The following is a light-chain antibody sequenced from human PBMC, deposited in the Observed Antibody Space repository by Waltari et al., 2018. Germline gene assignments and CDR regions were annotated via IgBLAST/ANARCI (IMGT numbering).Light chain of an antibody. CDR3: AAWDDSLNAVV. V-gene: IGLV1-44*01. CDR2: SND. Sequence: QSVLSQPPSASGAPGQWVTISCSGRDSNIGRNVLNVYQQLPGTAPKVPIFSNDQRPSGVPDRFSGSRSGTSASLAISGLQSEDEADYFCAAWDDSLNAVVFGGGTRLTVL. J-gene: IGLJ2*01. CDR1: DSNIGRNV.